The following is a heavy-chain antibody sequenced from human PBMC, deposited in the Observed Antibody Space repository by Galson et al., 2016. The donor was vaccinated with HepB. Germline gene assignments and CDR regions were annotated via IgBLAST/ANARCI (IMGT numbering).Heavy chain of an antibody. J-gene: IGHJ4*02. Sequence: SLRLPCAGSGFTFSSYAMSWVRQAPGKGLEWVSVISGRGSSTYSADSVKGRFTISRDHSKNTLFLYMNSLRAEDTAIYYCAKVYCSGANCPAGSYCFDYWGQGTLVTVSS. D-gene: IGHD2-15*01. CDR2: ISGRGSST. CDR3: AKVYCSGANCPAGSYCFDY. CDR1: GFTFSSYA. V-gene: IGHV3-23*01.